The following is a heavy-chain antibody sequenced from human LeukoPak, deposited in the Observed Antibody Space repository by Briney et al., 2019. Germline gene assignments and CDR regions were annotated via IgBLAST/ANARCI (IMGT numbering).Heavy chain of an antibody. Sequence: GASVKVSCKASGYTFTSYYMHWVRQAPGQGLEWMGNINPSGGSTSYAQKFQGRVTMTRDTSTSTVYMELSSLRSEDTAVYYCARDPLEVTTSWGYYYGMDVWGQGTTVTVSS. J-gene: IGHJ6*02. D-gene: IGHD4-11*01. CDR3: ARDPLEVTTSWGYYYGMDV. CDR2: INPSGGST. V-gene: IGHV1-46*01. CDR1: GYTFTSYY.